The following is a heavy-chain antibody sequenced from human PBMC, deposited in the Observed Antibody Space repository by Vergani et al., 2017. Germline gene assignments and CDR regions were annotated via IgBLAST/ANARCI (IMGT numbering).Heavy chain of an antibody. CDR3: ATPYCSSTSCAWFDP. CDR2: ISGSGGST. J-gene: IGHJ5*02. D-gene: IGHD2-2*01. Sequence: VQLVESGGGLIQPGGSLRLSCAASGFTVSSNYMSWVRQAPGKGLEWVSVISGSGGSTYYADSVKGRFTISRDNSKNTLYLQMNSLRAEDTAVYYCATPYCSSTSCAWFDPWGQGTLVTVSS. V-gene: IGHV3-53*01. CDR1: GFTVSSNY.